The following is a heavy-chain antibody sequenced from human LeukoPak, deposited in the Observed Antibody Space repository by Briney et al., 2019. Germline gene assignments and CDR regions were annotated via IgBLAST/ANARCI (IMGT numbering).Heavy chain of an antibody. V-gene: IGHV3-30*18. Sequence: GRSRRLSCAASGFTFSSYGMHWVRQAPGKGLEWVSVISYDGSNKYYADSVKGRFTISRDNPKNTLYLQMNSLRAEDTAVYYCAKDPGGYSGYDHPIDYWGQGTLVTVSS. D-gene: IGHD5-12*01. CDR3: AKDPGGYSGYDHPIDY. J-gene: IGHJ4*02. CDR1: GFTFSSYG. CDR2: ISYDGSNK.